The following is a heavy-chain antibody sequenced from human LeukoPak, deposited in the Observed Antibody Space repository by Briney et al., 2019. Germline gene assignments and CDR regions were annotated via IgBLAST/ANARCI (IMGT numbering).Heavy chain of an antibody. CDR1: GYSFTSYW. Sequence: ESLKISCKGSGYSFTSYWIGWVRQMPGKGLEWMGIIYPGESDTRYSPSFQGQVTISAEKSISTAYLQWSSLKASDTAMYYCARRGAAAGNYYYGMDVWGQGTTVTVSS. D-gene: IGHD6-13*01. J-gene: IGHJ6*02. CDR3: ARRGAAAGNYYYGMDV. V-gene: IGHV5-51*01. CDR2: IYPGESDT.